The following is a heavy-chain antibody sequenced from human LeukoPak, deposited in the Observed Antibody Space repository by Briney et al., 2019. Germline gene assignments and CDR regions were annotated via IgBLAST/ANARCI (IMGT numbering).Heavy chain of an antibody. V-gene: IGHV4-31*03. CDR3: ASSPLGVSEEDY. Sequence: KSSETLSLTCTVSGGSISSGGYYWSWIRQHPGKGLEWIGYIYYSGSTYYNPSLKSRVTISVDTSKNQFSLKLSSVTAADTAVYYCASSPLGVSEEDYWGQGTLVTVSS. CDR2: IYYSGST. CDR1: GGSISSGGYY. J-gene: IGHJ4*02. D-gene: IGHD3-16*01.